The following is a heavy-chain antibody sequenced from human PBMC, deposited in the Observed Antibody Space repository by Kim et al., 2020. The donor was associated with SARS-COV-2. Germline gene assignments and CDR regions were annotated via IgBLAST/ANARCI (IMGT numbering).Heavy chain of an antibody. Sequence: GGSLRLSCAASGFSFGDTGMHWVRQAPGKGLEWVARIRSKNVGVRTDYSAHVKVRFTIPRDESTHTMYLQMNSEKTEDTDMYYCTTTGGIASSFSWGQGTLVTVSS. CDR3: TTTGGIASSFS. D-gene: IGHD6-13*01. CDR1: GFSFGDTG. J-gene: IGHJ5*02. V-gene: IGHV3-15*01. CDR2: IRSKNVGVRT.